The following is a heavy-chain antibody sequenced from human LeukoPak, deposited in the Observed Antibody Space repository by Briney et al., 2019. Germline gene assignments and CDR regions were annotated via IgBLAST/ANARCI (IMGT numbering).Heavy chain of an antibody. D-gene: IGHD6-13*01. J-gene: IGHJ6*02. CDR3: ARLKAAAAYYYYGMDV. V-gene: IGHV4-59*01. CDR2: IYYSGST. CDR1: GGCISSYY. Sequence: SETLSLTCTVSGGCISSYYWSWIRQPPGKGLEWIGYIYYSGSTNYNPSLKSRVTISVDTSKNQFTLKLSSVTAADTAVYYCARLKAAAAYYYYGMDVWGQGTTVTVSS.